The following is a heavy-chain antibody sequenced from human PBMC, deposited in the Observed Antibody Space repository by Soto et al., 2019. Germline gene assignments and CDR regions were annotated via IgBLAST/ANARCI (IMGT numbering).Heavy chain of an antibody. D-gene: IGHD1-20*01. CDR1: GFTFSSYA. Sequence: GGSLRLCCAASGFTFSSYAMSWVRQAPGKGLEWVSAISGSGGSTYYADSVKGRFTISRDNSKNTLYLQMNSLRAEDTAVYYCAKDQVYNWNDHGLSYYYYIDVWGKGTTVTVSS. J-gene: IGHJ6*03. CDR2: ISGSGGST. V-gene: IGHV3-23*01. CDR3: AKDQVYNWNDHGLSYYYYIDV.